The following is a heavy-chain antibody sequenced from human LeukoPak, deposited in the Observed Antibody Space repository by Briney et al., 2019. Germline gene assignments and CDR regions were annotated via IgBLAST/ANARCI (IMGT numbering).Heavy chain of an antibody. J-gene: IGHJ3*02. CDR3: ARDIEQQLPLYAFDI. V-gene: IGHV4-61*02. CDR1: GGSISSGSYY. D-gene: IGHD6-13*01. Sequence: SETLSLTCTVSGGSISSGSYYWSWIRQPAGKGLEWIGRIYTSGSTNYNPSLKSRVTISVDTSKNQFSLKLSSVTAADTAVYYCARDIEQQLPLYAFDIWGQGTMVTVSS. CDR2: IYTSGST.